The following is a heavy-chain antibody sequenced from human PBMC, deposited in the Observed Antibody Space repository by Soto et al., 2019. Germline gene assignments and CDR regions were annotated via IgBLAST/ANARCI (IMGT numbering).Heavy chain of an antibody. Sequence: PXXTLSLAFSVSGGSIGRYYWRWIRQSPGKGLGWIGFIYDSENTNYNPSLKSRVTISGDTSKNQLSLTLSSLTAAGTATYYCARHEKGSSFDHWGQGALVTVSS. CDR1: GGSIGRYY. CDR3: ARHEKGSSFDH. J-gene: IGHJ4*02. CDR2: IYDSENT. V-gene: IGHV4-59*08. D-gene: IGHD6-6*01.